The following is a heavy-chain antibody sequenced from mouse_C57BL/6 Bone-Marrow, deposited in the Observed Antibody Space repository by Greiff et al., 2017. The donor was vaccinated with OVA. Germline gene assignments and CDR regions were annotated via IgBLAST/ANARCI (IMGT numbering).Heavy chain of an antibody. CDR2: INSDGGST. CDR3: ARRARGTTVVALFAY. J-gene: IGHJ3*01. CDR1: EYEFPSHD. Sequence: EVQGVESGGGLVQPGESLKLSCESNEYEFPSHDMSWVRKTPEKRLELVAAINSDGGSTYYPDTMERRFIISRDNTKKTLYLQMSSLRSEDTALYYCARRARGTTVVALFAYWGQGTLVTVSA. D-gene: IGHD1-1*01. V-gene: IGHV5-2*01.